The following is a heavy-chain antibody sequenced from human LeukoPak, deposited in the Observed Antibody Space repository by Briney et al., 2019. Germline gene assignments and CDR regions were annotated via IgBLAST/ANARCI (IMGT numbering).Heavy chain of an antibody. CDR2: INHSGST. J-gene: IGHJ5*02. Sequence: PSETLSLTCAVYGGSFSGYYWSWIRQPPGKGLEWIREINHSGSTNYNPSLKSRVTISVDTSKNQFSLKLSSVTAADTAVYYCAGVFRYVWGSYRYTPWGQGTLVTVSS. V-gene: IGHV4-34*01. CDR1: GGSFSGYY. CDR3: AGVFRYVWGSYRYTP. D-gene: IGHD3-16*02.